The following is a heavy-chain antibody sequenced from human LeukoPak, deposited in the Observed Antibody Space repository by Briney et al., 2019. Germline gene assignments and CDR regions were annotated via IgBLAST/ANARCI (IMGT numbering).Heavy chain of an antibody. CDR3: ARDYGPGSYYNLVTGY. CDR2: IRYDGSNK. J-gene: IGHJ4*02. D-gene: IGHD3-10*01. V-gene: IGHV3-30*02. Sequence: GGSLRLSCAASGFTFSSYGMHWVRQAPGKGLEWVAFIRYDGSNKYYADSVKGRFTISRDNSKNTLYLQMNSLRAEDTAVYYCARDYGPGSYYNLVTGYWGQGTLVTVSS. CDR1: GFTFSSYG.